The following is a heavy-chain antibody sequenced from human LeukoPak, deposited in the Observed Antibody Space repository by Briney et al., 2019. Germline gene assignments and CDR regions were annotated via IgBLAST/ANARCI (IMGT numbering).Heavy chain of an antibody. D-gene: IGHD6-6*01. CDR3: AKEPGEYSSSRYFDY. V-gene: IGHV3-23*01. CDR1: GGSFSGYF. CDR2: ISGSGGST. Sequence: PSETLSLTCAVYGGSFSGYFWSWIRQPPGKGLEWVSAISGSGGSTYYADSVKGRFTISRDNSKNTLYLQMNSLRAEDTAVYYCAKEPGEYSSSRYFDYWGQGTLVTVSS. J-gene: IGHJ4*02.